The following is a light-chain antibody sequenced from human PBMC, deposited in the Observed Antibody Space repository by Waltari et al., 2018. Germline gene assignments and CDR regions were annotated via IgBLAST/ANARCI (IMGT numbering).Light chain of an antibody. Sequence: QSALTQPASVSGSPGQSTTIPCTGTSRDVGTYNRVSWYQQHPGKAPKRMIYAVSKRPSGVSDRFSCSKSGDMASLTISGLQPEDEAEYFCSSYAGSSKGVFGGGTKVTVL. V-gene: IGLV2-23*02. CDR2: AVS. CDR3: SSYAGSSKGV. CDR1: SRDVGTYNR. J-gene: IGLJ2*01.